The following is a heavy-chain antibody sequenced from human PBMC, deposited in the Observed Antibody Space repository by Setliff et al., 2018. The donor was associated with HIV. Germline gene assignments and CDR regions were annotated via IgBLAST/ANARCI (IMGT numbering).Heavy chain of an antibody. CDR3: ARDDHYYDMGSILSDWFFDL. D-gene: IGHD3-22*01. V-gene: IGHV1-69*13. Sequence: VKVSCKASGGTIRKYSINWVRQAPGQGLEWMGGVIPIFGSTTYAQKFQDRVTITADESKDTVEMELSSLTSEDTAVYYCARDDHYYDMGSILSDWFFDLWDRGTLVTVSS. J-gene: IGHJ2*01. CDR2: VIPIFGST. CDR1: GGTIRKYS.